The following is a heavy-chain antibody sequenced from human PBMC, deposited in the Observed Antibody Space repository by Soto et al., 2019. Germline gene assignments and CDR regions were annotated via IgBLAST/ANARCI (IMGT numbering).Heavy chain of an antibody. CDR3: ARALYSSSWYGVYGMDV. J-gene: IGHJ6*02. D-gene: IGHD6-13*01. Sequence: QVQLVQSGAEVKKPGSSVKVSCKASGGTFSSYAISWVRQAPGQGLEWMGGIIPIFGTANYAQKFQGRVTITADESTRTAYKELSSLRSEDTAVYYCARALYSSSWYGVYGMDVWGQGTTVTVSS. CDR1: GGTFSSYA. CDR2: IIPIFGTA. V-gene: IGHV1-69*01.